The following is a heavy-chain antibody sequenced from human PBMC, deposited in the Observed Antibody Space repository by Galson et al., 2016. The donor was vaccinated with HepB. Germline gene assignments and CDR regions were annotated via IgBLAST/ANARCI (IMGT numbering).Heavy chain of an antibody. J-gene: IGHJ4*02. CDR2: ISGAGGIT. D-gene: IGHD3-3*01. CDR3: AKDEITSFGVANS. V-gene: IGHV3-23*01. Sequence: SLRLSCAASGFTFSSYAMSWVRQAPGKGLEWVSVISGAGGITYYADSVKGRFTISRGNSKHTRYLHMNSLRAEDTAVYYCAKDEITSFGVANSWGQGTLVTVSS. CDR1: GFTFSSYA.